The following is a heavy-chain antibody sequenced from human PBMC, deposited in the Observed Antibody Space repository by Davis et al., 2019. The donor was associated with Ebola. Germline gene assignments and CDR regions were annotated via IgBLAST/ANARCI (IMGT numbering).Heavy chain of an antibody. V-gene: IGHV1-18*01. J-gene: IGHJ4*02. Sequence: AASVKVSCKASGYTFTSYGISWVRQAPGQGLEWMGWISAYNGNTNYAQKLQGRVTMTTDTSTSTAYMEVGSPRSDDTAVYYCARAQFPTTSDHWGQGTLVTVSS. D-gene: IGHD1-1*01. CDR2: ISAYNGNT. CDR3: ARAQFPTTSDH. CDR1: GYTFTSYG.